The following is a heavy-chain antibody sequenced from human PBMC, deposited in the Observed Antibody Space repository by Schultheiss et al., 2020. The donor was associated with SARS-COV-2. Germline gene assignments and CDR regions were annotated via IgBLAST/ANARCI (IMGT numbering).Heavy chain of an antibody. D-gene: IGHD2-21*02. CDR1: GFSLTTSGVG. Sequence: SGPTLVKPTQTLTLTCTFSGFSLTTSGVGVGWIRQPPGKALEWLALIYWNDDKRYNPSLKSRLTITKDTSKNQVVLTMTNMDPVDTATYYCAHTLVVVTGDAFDIWGQGTMVTVSS. CDR3: AHTLVVVTGDAFDI. J-gene: IGHJ3*02. V-gene: IGHV2-5*01. CDR2: IYWNDDK.